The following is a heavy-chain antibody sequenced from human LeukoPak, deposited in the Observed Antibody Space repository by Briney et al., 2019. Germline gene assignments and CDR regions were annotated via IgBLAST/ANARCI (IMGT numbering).Heavy chain of an antibody. CDR3: AKDRDDYGDDC. D-gene: IGHD4-17*01. J-gene: IGHJ4*02. Sequence: GGSLRLSCAASGFTFTDFGMHWVRQAPGKGLDWVSHIRRDGRSKFYAESVKGRFTISRDNSKTTLYLQMNSLRAEDTAVYYCAKDRDDYGDDCWGQGILVTVST. V-gene: IGHV3-30*02. CDR2: IRRDGRSK. CDR1: GFTFTDFG.